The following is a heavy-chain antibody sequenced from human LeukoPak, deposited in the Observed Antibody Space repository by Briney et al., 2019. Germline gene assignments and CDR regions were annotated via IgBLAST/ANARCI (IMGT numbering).Heavy chain of an antibody. J-gene: IGHJ4*02. CDR2: ISGSGGST. D-gene: IGHD5-24*01. Sequence: GGSLRLSCAASGFTFSSYAMSWDRQAPGKGLEWVSAISGSGGSTYYADSVKGRFTISRDNSKNTLYLQMNSLRAEDTAVYYCAKDEGEMATIPLDYCGQGTLVTVSS. CDR1: GFTFSSYA. V-gene: IGHV3-23*01. CDR3: AKDEGEMATIPLDY.